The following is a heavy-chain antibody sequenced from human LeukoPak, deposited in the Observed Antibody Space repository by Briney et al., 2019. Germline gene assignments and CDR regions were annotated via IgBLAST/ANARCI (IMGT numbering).Heavy chain of an antibody. CDR1: AGSISSSSYY. V-gene: IGHV4-39*07. CDR3: AREYYDFWKVLYYYYMDV. D-gene: IGHD3-3*01. CDR2: IYYSGST. Sequence: SETLSLTCTVFAGSISSSSYYWGWIRQPPGKGLEWIGSIYYSGSTYYNPSLKSRVTISVDTSKNQFSLKLSSVTAADTAVYYCAREYYDFWKVLYYYYMDVWGKGTTVTVSS. J-gene: IGHJ6*03.